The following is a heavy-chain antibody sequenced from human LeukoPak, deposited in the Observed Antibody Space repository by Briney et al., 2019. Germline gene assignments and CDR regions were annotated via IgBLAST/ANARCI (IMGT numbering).Heavy chain of an antibody. CDR3: AKRRAQQFGELSWFRWFDP. V-gene: IGHV3-23*01. Sequence: PGGSLRLSCAASGFTFDDYAMHWVRHAPGKGLEWVSAISGSGGSTYYADSVKGRFTISRDNSKNTLYLQMNSLRAEDTAVYYCAKRRAQQFGELSWFRWFDPWGQGTLVTVSS. J-gene: IGHJ5*02. CDR2: ISGSGGST. CDR1: GFTFDDYA. D-gene: IGHD3-10*01.